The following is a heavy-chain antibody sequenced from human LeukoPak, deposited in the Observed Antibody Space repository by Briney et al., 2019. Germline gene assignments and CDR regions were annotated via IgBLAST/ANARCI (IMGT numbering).Heavy chain of an antibody. CDR3: ATEVAPSDQYYYYGMDV. V-gene: IGHV1-24*01. J-gene: IGHJ6*02. CDR1: GYTLTELS. Sequence: ASVKVSCKVSGYTLTELSIHWGRQAPGKGLEWMGGFYAEDGETIYAQKFQGRVTMTEDTSTDTAYMELSSLRSEDTAVYYCATEVAPSDQYYYYGMDVWGQGTTVTVSS. D-gene: IGHD5-12*01. CDR2: FYAEDGET.